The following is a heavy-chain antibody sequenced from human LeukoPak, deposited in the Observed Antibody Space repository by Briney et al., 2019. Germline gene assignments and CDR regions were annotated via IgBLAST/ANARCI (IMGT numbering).Heavy chain of an antibody. CDR2: IWPGDSDT. CDR1: GYTFTTYW. CDR3: ARSVVVVAANFDF. Sequence: GESLKISCKTSGYTFTTYWIGWVRQMPGKGLERMGIIWPGDSDTRYSPSFQGQVTISADKSISTAYLQWSSLKASDTAMYYCARSVVVVAANFDFWGQGTLVTVSS. V-gene: IGHV5-51*01. J-gene: IGHJ4*02. D-gene: IGHD2-15*01.